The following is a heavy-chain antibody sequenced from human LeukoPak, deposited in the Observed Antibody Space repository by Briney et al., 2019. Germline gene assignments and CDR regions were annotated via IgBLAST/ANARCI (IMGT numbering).Heavy chain of an antibody. J-gene: IGHJ4*02. CDR3: ARRGSITMLVASFDF. V-gene: IGHV4-39*01. D-gene: IGHD3-10*02. CDR2: ISYSGST. CDR1: GGSISSSSYY. Sequence: SETLSLTCTVSGGSISSSSYYWGWIRQPPGKGLEWIGSISYSGSTYYNPSLKSRVTMSVDTSKNQFPLKMSSVTAADTAIYYCARRGSITMLVASFDFWGQGTLVTVSS.